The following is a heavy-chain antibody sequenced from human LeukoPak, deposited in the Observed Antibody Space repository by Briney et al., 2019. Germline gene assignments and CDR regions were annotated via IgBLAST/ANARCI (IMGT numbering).Heavy chain of an antibody. CDR1: GFTFSSYA. V-gene: IGHV3-23*01. CDR3: AKSPGLPGLMLPFDY. Sequence: GGSLRLSCAASGFTFSSYAMSWVRQAPGKGLEWVSAISGSGGSTYYADSVKGRFTISRDNSKNTLYLQMNSLRAEDTAVYYCAKSPGLPGLMLPFDYWGQGTLVTVSS. D-gene: IGHD3-10*02. J-gene: IGHJ4*02. CDR2: ISGSGGST.